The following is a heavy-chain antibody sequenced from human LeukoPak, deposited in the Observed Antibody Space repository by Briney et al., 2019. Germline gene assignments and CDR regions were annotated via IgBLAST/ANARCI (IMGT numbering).Heavy chain of an antibody. CDR2: IYTSGST. J-gene: IGHJ3*02. CDR3: ARHPPNDFWIGYGSFDI. Sequence: PSETLSLTCNVSGGSLSDYYWAWIRQAPGKGLEWIGYIYTSGSTTYNPSLNSRVTISIDTSKSQFPLSLSSVTAADTAVYYCARHPPNDFWIGYGSFDIWGQGTMVTVSS. D-gene: IGHD3-3*01. CDR1: GGSLSDYY. V-gene: IGHV4-4*09.